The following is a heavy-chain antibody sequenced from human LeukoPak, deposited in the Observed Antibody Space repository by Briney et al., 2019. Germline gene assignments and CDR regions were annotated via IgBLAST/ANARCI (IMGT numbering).Heavy chain of an antibody. CDR2: IIPIFGTA. J-gene: IGHJ3*02. CDR1: GGTFSSCA. D-gene: IGHD3-10*01. V-gene: IGHV1-69*13. Sequence: ASVKVSCKASGGTFSSCAISWVRQAPGQGLEWMGGIIPIFGTANYAQKFQGRVTITADESTSTAYMELSSLRSEDTAVYYCHLWFGELLTGAFDIWGQGTMVTVSS. CDR3: HLWFGELLTGAFDI.